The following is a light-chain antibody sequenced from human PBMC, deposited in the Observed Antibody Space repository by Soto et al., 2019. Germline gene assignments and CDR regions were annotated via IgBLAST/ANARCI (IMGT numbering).Light chain of an antibody. Sequence: EIVLTQSPSTLSLSPGERATLSWRASQSVSSYLAWYQQKHGQAPRLLIYDASNRASGVPVRFSGSGYGTDFNLTITRLETEDFALYYCQQYGGSPITFGLGTRLEIK. V-gene: IGKV3-11*01. CDR1: QSVSSY. CDR3: QQYGGSPIT. J-gene: IGKJ5*01. CDR2: DAS.